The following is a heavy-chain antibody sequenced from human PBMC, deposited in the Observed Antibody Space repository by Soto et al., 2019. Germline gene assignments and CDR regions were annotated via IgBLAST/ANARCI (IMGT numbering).Heavy chain of an antibody. D-gene: IGHD2-2*01. CDR1: GGTFSSYA. Sequence: QVQLVQSGAEVKKPGSSVKVSCKASGGTFSSYAISWVRQAPGQGLEWMGGIIPIFGTANYAQKFQGRVTITADESTSTAYRELSSLRSEDTAVYYCARALGVLVPAAMPNNYYYYYGMDVWGQGTTVTVSS. CDR2: IIPIFGTA. V-gene: IGHV1-69*12. CDR3: ARALGVLVPAAMPNNYYYYYGMDV. J-gene: IGHJ6*02.